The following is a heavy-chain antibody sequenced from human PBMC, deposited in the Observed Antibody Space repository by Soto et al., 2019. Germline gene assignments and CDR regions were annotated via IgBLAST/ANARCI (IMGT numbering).Heavy chain of an antibody. CDR2: IYWDDDK. J-gene: IGHJ4*02. D-gene: IGHD4-17*01. CDR3: AHRPPVTTNGFDF. V-gene: IGHV2-5*02. CDR1: GFSLSTTRVA. Sequence: QITLKESGPTLVKPTQTLTLTCTFSGFSLSTTRVAVGWIRQPPGKALEWLALIYWDDDKHYTPSLKSRLTITTDTSKNQVVLKMTDMDPVDTATYYCAHRPPVTTNGFDFWGQGTLVTVSS.